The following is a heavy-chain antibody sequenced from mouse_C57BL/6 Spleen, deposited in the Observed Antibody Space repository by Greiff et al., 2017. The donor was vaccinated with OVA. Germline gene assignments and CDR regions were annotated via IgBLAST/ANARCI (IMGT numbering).Heavy chain of an antibody. CDR3: ARVITTVVPTTDYYAMDY. J-gene: IGHJ4*01. V-gene: IGHV1-80*01. Sequence: QVQLKQSGAELVKPGASVKISCKASGYAFSSYWMNWVKQRPGKGLEWIGQIYPGDGDTNYNGKFKGKATLTADKSSSTAYMQLSSLTSEDSAVYFCARVITTVVPTTDYYAMDYWGQGTSVTVSS. CDR1: GYAFSSYW. CDR2: IYPGDGDT. D-gene: IGHD1-1*01.